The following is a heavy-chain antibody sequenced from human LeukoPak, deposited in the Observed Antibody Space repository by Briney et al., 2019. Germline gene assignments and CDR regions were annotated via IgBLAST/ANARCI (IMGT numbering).Heavy chain of an antibody. CDR3: ARTIAVAAKRGYYYYYYMDV. V-gene: IGHV4-39*01. D-gene: IGHD6-19*01. Sequence: SETLSLTCTVSGGSISSSSYYWGWIRQPPGKGLEWIGSIYYSGSTYYNPSLKSRVTISVDTSKNQFSLKLSSVTAADTAVCYCARTIAVAAKRGYYYYYYMDVWGNGTTVTVSS. J-gene: IGHJ6*03. CDR1: GGSISSSSYY. CDR2: IYYSGST.